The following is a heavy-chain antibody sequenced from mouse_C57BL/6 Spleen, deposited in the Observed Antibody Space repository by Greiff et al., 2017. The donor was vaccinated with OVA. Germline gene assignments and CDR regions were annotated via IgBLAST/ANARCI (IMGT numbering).Heavy chain of an antibody. CDR2: INPGSGGT. J-gene: IGHJ4*01. D-gene: IGHD1-1*01. CDR1: GYAFTNYL. V-gene: IGHV1-54*01. CDR3: ARWTTVVDAMDY. Sequence: QVHVKQSGAELVRPGTSVKVSCKASGYAFTNYLIEWVKQRPGQGLEWIGVINPGSGGTNYNEKFKGKATLTADKSSSTAYMQLSSLTSEDSAVYFCARWTTVVDAMDYWGQGTSVTVSS.